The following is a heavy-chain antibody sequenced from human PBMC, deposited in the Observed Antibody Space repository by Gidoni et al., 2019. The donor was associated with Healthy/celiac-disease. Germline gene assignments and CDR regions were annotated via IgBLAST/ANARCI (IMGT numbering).Heavy chain of an antibody. J-gene: IGHJ6*02. CDR2: ISPIFGTA. V-gene: IGHV1-69*01. CDR3: ARFPDIVGPHKYGMDV. Sequence: QVQLVQSGAEVKKPGSSVKVPCKASGGPFSSYAISWVRQAPGQGLEWMGGISPIFGTANYAQKFQGRVTITADESTSTAYRELSSLRSEDTAVYYCARFPDIVGPHKYGMDVWGQGTTVTVSS. CDR1: GGPFSSYA. D-gene: IGHD2-15*01.